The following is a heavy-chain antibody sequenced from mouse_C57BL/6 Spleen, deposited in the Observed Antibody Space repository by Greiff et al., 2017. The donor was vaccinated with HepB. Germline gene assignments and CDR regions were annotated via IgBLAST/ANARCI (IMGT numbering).Heavy chain of an antibody. J-gene: IGHJ3*01. CDR2: IDPENGDT. V-gene: IGHV14-4*01. D-gene: IGHD1-1*01. Sequence: EVQLQQSGAELVRPRASVKLSCTASGFNIKDDYMHWVKQRPEQGLEWIGWIDPENGDTEYASKFQGKATITADTSSNTAYLQLSSLTSEDTAVYYCTNYGSSLFAYWGQGTLVTVSA. CDR1: GFNIKDDY. CDR3: TNYGSSLFAY.